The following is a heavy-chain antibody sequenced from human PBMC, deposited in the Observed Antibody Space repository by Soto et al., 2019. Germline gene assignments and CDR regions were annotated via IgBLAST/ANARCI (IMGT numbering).Heavy chain of an antibody. CDR3: VLWPPYYFDY. D-gene: IGHD3-10*01. CDR1: GFTFSPSW. J-gene: IGHJ4*02. Sequence: GGSLRLSCEASGFTFSPSWMIWVRQAPGKGLEWVGLIKSKTSGGTSDYAAPVKGRFTISRDDSEKTVYLQMNSLRTEDTAVYYCVLWPPYYFDYWGQGTLVNVS. V-gene: IGHV3-15*05. CDR2: IKSKTSGGTS.